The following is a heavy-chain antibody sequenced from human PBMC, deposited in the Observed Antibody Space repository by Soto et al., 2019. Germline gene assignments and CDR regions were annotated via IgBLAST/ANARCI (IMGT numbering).Heavy chain of an antibody. CDR1: GYTFTGYY. V-gene: IGHV1-2*04. J-gene: IGHJ6*02. CDR2: INPNSGGT. CDR3: ARERGGVLLWFGEPNYYYGMDV. D-gene: IGHD3-10*01. Sequence: ASVKVSCKASGYTFTGYYMQWVRQAPGQGLEWMGWINPNSGGTNYAQKFQGWVTMTRDTSISTAYMELSRLRSDDTAAYYCARERGGVLLWFGEPNYYYGMDVWGQGTTVTVSS.